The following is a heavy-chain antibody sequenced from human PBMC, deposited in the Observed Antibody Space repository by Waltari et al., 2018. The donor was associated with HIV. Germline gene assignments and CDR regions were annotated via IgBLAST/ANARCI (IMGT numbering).Heavy chain of an antibody. V-gene: IGHV4-59*01. CDR3: ARVSSGGGGGNRYFDY. D-gene: IGHD2-15*01. J-gene: IGHJ4*02. Sequence: QVQLQESGPGLVTPSETVSLTCTVSGGSISSYYWTWIRQTPGKGLEWIGYIYYIGSTNYNPSLNSRVTISVDTSKNQFSLKLSSVTAADTAVYYCARVSSGGGGGNRYFDYWGQGALVTVSS. CDR2: IYYIGST. CDR1: GGSISSYY.